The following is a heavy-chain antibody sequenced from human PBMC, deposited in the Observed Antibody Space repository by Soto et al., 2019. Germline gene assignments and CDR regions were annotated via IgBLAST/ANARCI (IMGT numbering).Heavy chain of an antibody. D-gene: IGHD3-3*01. CDR2: ISGSGGST. Sequence: GGSLRLSCAASGFTFSSYAMSWVRQTPGKGLEWVSAISGSGGSTYYADSVKGRFTISRDNSKNTLYLQMNSLRAEDTAVYYCAKIADFWSVQYGMDVWGQGTTVTVSS. V-gene: IGHV3-23*01. J-gene: IGHJ6*02. CDR3: AKIADFWSVQYGMDV. CDR1: GFTFSSYA.